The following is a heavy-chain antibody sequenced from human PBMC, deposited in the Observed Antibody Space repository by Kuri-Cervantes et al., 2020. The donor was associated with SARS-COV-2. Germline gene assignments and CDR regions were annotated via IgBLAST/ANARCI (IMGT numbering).Heavy chain of an antibody. V-gene: IGHV3-73*01. Sequence: GESLKISCEVSGFLFSASAIHWVRQASGKGLEWVGRVRGKANNYATAYAASVRGRFTIPSDDSKNMAFLQMNSLGAEDTAVYYCARSPGDGDYDPFDYWGQGTLVTVSS. CDR2: VRGKANNYAT. J-gene: IGHJ4*02. D-gene: IGHD4-17*01. CDR1: GFLFSASA. CDR3: ARSPGDGDYDPFDY.